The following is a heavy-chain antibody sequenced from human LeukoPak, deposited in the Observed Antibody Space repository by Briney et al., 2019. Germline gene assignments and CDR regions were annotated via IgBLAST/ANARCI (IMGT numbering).Heavy chain of an antibody. CDR2: INHSGGT. V-gene: IGHV4-34*01. J-gene: IGHJ4*02. CDR1: GESFSRYY. D-gene: IGHD5-18*01. CDR3: ARGTEDTAMVFDY. Sequence: SETLSLPCAVYGESFSRYYWSWMRQPPGKGLEWIGEINHSGGTNYNPSLKSRVTISGDTSKNQFSLKLSSVTAADTAVYYCARGTEDTAMVFDYWSQGTLVTVSS.